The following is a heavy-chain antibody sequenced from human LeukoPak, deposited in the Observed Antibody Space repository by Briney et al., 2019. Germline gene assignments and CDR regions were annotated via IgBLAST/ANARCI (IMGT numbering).Heavy chain of an antibody. CDR3: ARDRYYYDSSGENLDY. J-gene: IGHJ4*02. Sequence: SETLSLTCTVSGGSISSYYWSWIRQPPGKGLEWIGFIFYSGTTNYNPSLKSRVTISVDTSKNQFSLKLSSVTAADTAVYYCARDRYYYDSSGENLDYWGQGTLVTVSS. CDR1: GGSISSYY. D-gene: IGHD3-22*01. V-gene: IGHV4-59*12. CDR2: IFYSGTT.